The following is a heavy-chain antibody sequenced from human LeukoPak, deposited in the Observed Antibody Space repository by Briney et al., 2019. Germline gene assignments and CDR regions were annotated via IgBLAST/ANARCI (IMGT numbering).Heavy chain of an antibody. D-gene: IGHD6-13*01. CDR3: ARDAIYSSSWYFDY. Sequence: SETLSLTCAVSGGSISSGGYSWSWIRQPPGKGLEWIGYIYHSGSTYYNPSLKSRVTISVDRSKNQFSLKLSPVTAADTAVYYCARDAIYSSSWYFDYWGQGTLVTVSS. CDR2: IYHSGST. J-gene: IGHJ4*02. V-gene: IGHV4-30-2*01. CDR1: GGSISSGGYS.